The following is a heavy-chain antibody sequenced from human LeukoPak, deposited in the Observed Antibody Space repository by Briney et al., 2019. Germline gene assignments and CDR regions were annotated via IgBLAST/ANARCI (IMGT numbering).Heavy chain of an antibody. Sequence: PSETLSLTCSVSGGSISSRSYYWGWIRQSPGKGLEWIGTLYYSGSTHYNPSLKSRVTISVDSSKNQLSLKLNSVIAADTAVYYCARSSRIAAHLVAFDIWGQGTMVTVSS. CDR2: LYYSGST. CDR1: GGSISSRSYY. J-gene: IGHJ3*02. D-gene: IGHD6-13*01. V-gene: IGHV4-39*07. CDR3: ARSSRIAAHLVAFDI.